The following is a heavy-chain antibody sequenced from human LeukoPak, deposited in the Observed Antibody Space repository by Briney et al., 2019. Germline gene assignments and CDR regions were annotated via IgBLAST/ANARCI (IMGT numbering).Heavy chain of an antibody. V-gene: IGHV3-7*01. CDR3: AKSLGTGAPYDY. D-gene: IGHD1-1*01. CDR2: INADGSVK. Sequence: TGGSLGLSCAAFGFTFSSNWMSWVRQAPGKGLEWVATINADGSVKHYVDSVKGRFTISRDNAKNSLSLQMDTLRAEDTAVYYCAKSLGTGAPYDYWGQGTLVTVSS. J-gene: IGHJ4*02. CDR1: GFTFSSNW.